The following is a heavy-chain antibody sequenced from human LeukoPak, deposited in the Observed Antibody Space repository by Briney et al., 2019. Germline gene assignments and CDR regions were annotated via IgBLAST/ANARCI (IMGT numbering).Heavy chain of an antibody. CDR3: VRMVSGDY. D-gene: IGHD2-8*01. Sequence: GGSLRLSCAPSGFTFSSYDMNWVRQTPGKGLEWLSTISASGGHTYYADSVGGRFTISRDNSKNTLSLQMNSLRAEDTAVYHCVRMVSGDYWGQGTLVTVSS. CDR1: GFTFSSYD. CDR2: ISASGGHT. V-gene: IGHV3-23*01. J-gene: IGHJ4*02.